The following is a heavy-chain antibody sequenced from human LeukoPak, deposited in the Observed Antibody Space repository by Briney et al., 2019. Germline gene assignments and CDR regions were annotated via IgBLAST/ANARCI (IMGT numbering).Heavy chain of an antibody. CDR1: GLTFSSYG. CDR3: AKVWGSGSYVYYGMDV. J-gene: IGHJ6*02. CDR2: ISYDGSNK. V-gene: IGHV3-30*18. Sequence: GGSLRLSCAASGLTFSSYGMHWVRQAPGKGLEWVAVISYDGSNKYYADSVKGRFTISRDNSKNTLYLQMNSLRAEDTAVYYCAKVWGSGSYVYYGMDVWGQGTTVTVSS. D-gene: IGHD1-26*01.